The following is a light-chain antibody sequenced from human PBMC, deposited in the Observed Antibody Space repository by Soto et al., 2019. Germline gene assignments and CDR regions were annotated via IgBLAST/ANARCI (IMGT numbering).Light chain of an antibody. V-gene: IGKV3-20*01. J-gene: IGKJ5*01. CDR1: QTTSGKY. CDR2: GAS. Sequence: EIVLTQSPCTLSLSPGESATLSCRTIQTTSGKYLAWYQQIPGLAPRLLVYGASRRATGIPDRFRGSGSGTEFTLTISGLEPEDFAVYFCQHYGSSPPVTFGQGTRLEI. CDR3: QHYGSSPPVT.